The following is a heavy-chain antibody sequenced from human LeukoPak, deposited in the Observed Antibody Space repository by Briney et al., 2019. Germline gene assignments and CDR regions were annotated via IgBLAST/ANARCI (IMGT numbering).Heavy chain of an antibody. J-gene: IGHJ5*02. CDR2: ISGSRGST. CDR3: TYLRTPYYNDKWVDP. D-gene: IGHD3/OR15-3a*01. Sequence: SGRSLRLSCAASGFTFSSYAMSWVRQAPGKGLEGVSAISGSRGSTYYADSVKGRFTISRDNSKNTLYLQMNSLRAEDTAVYYCTYLRTPYYNDKWVDPWGQGALVTVSS. CDR1: GFTFSSYA. V-gene: IGHV3-23*01.